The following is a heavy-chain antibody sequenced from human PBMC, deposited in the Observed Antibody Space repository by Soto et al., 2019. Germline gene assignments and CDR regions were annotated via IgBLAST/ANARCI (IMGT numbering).Heavy chain of an antibody. CDR3: APSPRATILH. CDR2: ISSSSSTI. J-gene: IGHJ4*02. Sequence: PGGSLRLSCAASGFTFSSYSMNWVRQAPGKGLEWVSYISSSSSTIYYADSVKGRFTISRDNAKKSLYLQMNSLRDEDTAVYYCAPSPRATILHWGQGTLVTVSS. D-gene: IGHD5-12*01. CDR1: GFTFSSYS. V-gene: IGHV3-48*02.